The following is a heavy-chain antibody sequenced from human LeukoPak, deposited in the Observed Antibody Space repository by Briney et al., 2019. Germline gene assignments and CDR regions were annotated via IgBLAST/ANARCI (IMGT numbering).Heavy chain of an antibody. V-gene: IGHV1-2*02. D-gene: IGHD3-22*01. Sequence: GASVKVSCKASGYTFTGYYMHWVRQAPGQGLEWMGWINPNSGGTNYAQKFQGRVTMTRDTSISTAYMELSRLRSDDTAVYYCAREVGYYDSSGYPAEYFQHWGQGTLVTVSS. CDR2: INPNSGGT. J-gene: IGHJ1*01. CDR1: GYTFTGYY. CDR3: AREVGYYDSSGYPAEYFQH.